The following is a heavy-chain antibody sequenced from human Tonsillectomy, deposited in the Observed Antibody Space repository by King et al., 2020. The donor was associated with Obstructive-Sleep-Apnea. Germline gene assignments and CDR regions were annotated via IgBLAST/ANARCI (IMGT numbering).Heavy chain of an antibody. V-gene: IGHV5-51*01. J-gene: IGHJ4*02. CDR3: ARQGEVDTAMVSPIDY. CDR2: IYPGDSDT. Sequence: VQLVESGAEVKKPGESLKISCKGSGYSFTSYWIGWVRQMPGKGLEWMGIIYPGDSDTRYSPFFQGQVTISADKYISTAYLQWSSLKASDTAMYYCARQGEVDTAMVSPIDYWGQGTLVTVSS. CDR1: GYSFTSYW. D-gene: IGHD5-18*01.